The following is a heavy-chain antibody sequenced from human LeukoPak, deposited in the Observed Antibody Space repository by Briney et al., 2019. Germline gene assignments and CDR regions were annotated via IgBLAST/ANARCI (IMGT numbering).Heavy chain of an antibody. Sequence: GGSLRLSCAASGFTFSSYWMSWVRQAPGKGLEWVANIKQDGSEKYYVDSVKGRFTISRDNAKNSLYLQMNSLRAEDTAVYYCARGGIQVSGIDEFDYWGQGTLVTVSS. CDR2: IKQDGSEK. V-gene: IGHV3-7*04. CDR1: GFTFSSYW. J-gene: IGHJ4*02. D-gene: IGHD6-19*01. CDR3: ARGGIQVSGIDEFDY.